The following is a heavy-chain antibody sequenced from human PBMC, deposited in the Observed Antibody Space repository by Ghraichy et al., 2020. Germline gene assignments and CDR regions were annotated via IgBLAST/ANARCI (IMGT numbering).Heavy chain of an antibody. CDR1: GGSFSGYY. CDR2: INHSGST. CDR3: AREGGDV. D-gene: IGHD3-16*01. V-gene: IGHV4-34*01. J-gene: IGHJ6*02. Sequence: TLSLTCAVYGGSFSGYYWSWIRQPPGKGLEWIGEINHSGSTNYNPSLKSRVTISVDTSKNQFSLKLSSVTAADTAVYYCAREGGDVWGQGTTVTVSS.